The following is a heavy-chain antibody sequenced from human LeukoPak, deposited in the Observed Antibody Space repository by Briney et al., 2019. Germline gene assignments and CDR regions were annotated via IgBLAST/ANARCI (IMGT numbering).Heavy chain of an antibody. CDR1: GFSLNTIGMC. CDR2: IDWDDYK. CDR3: ARIRSMPGYYFDY. V-gene: IGHV2-70*11. Sequence: SGPTLVNPTQPLTLTCTFSGFSLNTIGMCVSWIRQPPGKALEWLARIDWDDYKYYITSLKTRLTISKDTSKNQVVLTMTNMDPVDTATYYCARIRSMPGYYFDYWGQGTLVTVSS. J-gene: IGHJ4*02. D-gene: IGHD2/OR15-2a*01.